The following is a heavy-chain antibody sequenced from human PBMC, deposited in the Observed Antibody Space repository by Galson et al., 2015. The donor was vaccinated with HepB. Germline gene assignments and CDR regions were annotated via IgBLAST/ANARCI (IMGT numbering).Heavy chain of an antibody. Sequence: SLRLSCAASGFIVGNYDIHWVRQAPGKGLEWVAVMSYDGSKKFYADSVKGRFTISRDSPRNTLFLEMNSLRVEDAAVYYCAKAGSPCDHSSAMDVWGQGTTVTVSS. CDR1: GFIVGNYD. CDR3: AKAGSPCDHSSAMDV. V-gene: IGHV3-30*18. CDR2: MSYDGSKK. D-gene: IGHD6-6*01. J-gene: IGHJ6*02.